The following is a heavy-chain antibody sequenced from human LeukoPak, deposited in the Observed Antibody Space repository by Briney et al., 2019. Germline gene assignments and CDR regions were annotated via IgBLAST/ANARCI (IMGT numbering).Heavy chain of an antibody. J-gene: IGHJ4*02. CDR3: AKDGQAHIVVVPAAAFDY. CDR1: GFTFSSYW. D-gene: IGHD2-2*01. Sequence: GGSLRLSCAASGFTFSSYWMSWVRQAPGKGLEWVSAISGSGGSTYYADSVKGRFTISRDNSKNTLYLQMNSLRAEDTAVYYCAKDGQAHIVVVPAAAFDYWGQGTLVTVSS. V-gene: IGHV3-23*01. CDR2: ISGSGGST.